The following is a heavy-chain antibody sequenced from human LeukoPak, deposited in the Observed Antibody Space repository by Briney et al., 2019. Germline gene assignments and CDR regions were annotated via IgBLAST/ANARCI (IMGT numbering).Heavy chain of an antibody. J-gene: IGHJ5*02. D-gene: IGHD6-13*01. V-gene: IGHV1-24*01. CDR3: ATPIAATATWGWFDP. CDR1: GYTLTELS. CDR2: FDPEDGET. Sequence: ASVKVSCKVSGYTLTELSMHWVRQAPGKGLEWMGGFDPEDGETIYAQKFQGRVTMTEDTSTDTAYMELSSLRSEDTAVYYCATPIAATATWGWFDPWGQGTLVTVSS.